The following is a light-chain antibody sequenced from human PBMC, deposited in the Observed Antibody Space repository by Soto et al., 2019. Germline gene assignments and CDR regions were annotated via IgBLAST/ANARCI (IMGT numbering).Light chain of an antibody. V-gene: IGKV1D-16*01. CDR1: QDVSSW. CDR2: ATS. J-gene: IGKJ4*01. Sequence: DIQMTQSPSSLSASVGDRVTITCRASQDVSSWLAWYQQKPATAPKPLIYATSTLKSGVPSRFSGSGSGTDFTPTISSLQPEDFATYYCQKYDRYPRTFGGGTKVEI. CDR3: QKYDRYPRT.